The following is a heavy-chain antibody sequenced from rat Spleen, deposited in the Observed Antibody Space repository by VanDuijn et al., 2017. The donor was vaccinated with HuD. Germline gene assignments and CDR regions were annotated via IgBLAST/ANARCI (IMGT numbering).Heavy chain of an antibody. Sequence: EVQLQESGPGLVKPSQSLSLTCSVTGYSITSNYWGWIRKFPGNKMEWMAYISYSSTTSYNPSLKSRISITRDTSKNQFFLQLNSVTTEDTATYFCASTYYGYISFHYWGQGVMVTVSS. V-gene: IGHV3-1*01. CDR3: ASTYYGYISFHY. D-gene: IGHD1-9*01. J-gene: IGHJ2*01. CDR2: ISYSSTT. CDR1: GYSITSNY.